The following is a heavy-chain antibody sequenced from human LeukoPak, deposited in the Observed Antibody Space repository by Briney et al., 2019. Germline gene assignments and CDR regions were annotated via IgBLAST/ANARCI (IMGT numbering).Heavy chain of an antibody. D-gene: IGHD2-2*02. Sequence: PGGSLRLSCTGSGFTFGVYAMSWVRQAPGKGLEWVGFIRSKAYGRTTEYAASVKGRFTIARDDSKSIAYLQINSLKTEDTAVYYCSRPNHVDTEDFDYWGQGTLVTVSS. CDR2: IRSKAYGRTT. V-gene: IGHV3-49*04. CDR3: SRPNHVDTEDFDY. CDR1: GFTFGVYA. J-gene: IGHJ4*02.